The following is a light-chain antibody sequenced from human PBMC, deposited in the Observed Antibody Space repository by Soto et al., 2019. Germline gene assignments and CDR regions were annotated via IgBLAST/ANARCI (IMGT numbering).Light chain of an antibody. CDR2: EVN. CDR3: ILFTTSITYA. Sequence: QSALTQPASVSCSRGQSITISYTRTSSVNGTYNYVSSNQHYPGRATNLLIQEVNNRPSGVTTRFSGSKSGNAASLTISGLQAEDRADYYCILFTTSITYAVGDGTKVTV. V-gene: IGLV2-14*01. J-gene: IGLJ1*01. CDR1: SSVNGTYNY.